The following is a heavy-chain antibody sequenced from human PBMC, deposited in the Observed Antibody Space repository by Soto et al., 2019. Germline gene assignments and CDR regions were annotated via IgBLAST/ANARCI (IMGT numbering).Heavy chain of an antibody. Sequence: ASVKVSCKPSGTTFDRFTFNWVHQAPGPGREWMGGFVPMLGLASIAQRFQGRLRINADAYAGTGYMELSDLRVDDTAVYYCAKDAGIVCSGGSCYFHALYSWGQGTLVTVSS. D-gene: IGHD2-15*01. CDR2: FVPMLGLA. J-gene: IGHJ4*02. CDR3: AKDAGIVCSGGSCYFHALYS. V-gene: IGHV1-69*10. CDR1: GTTFDRFT.